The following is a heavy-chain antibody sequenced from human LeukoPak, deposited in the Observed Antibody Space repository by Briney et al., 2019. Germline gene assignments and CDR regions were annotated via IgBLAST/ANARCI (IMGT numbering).Heavy chain of an antibody. V-gene: IGHV3-66*01. Sequence: GGSLRLSCAASGFTFSSNYMIWVRQPPGMGLEWVSVFYPGGTTYYADSVKGRFSISRDNSKNIVSLQMNSLRAEDTAVYYCARDALVPDGFDLWGQGTMVTVSS. CDR3: ARDALVPDGFDL. J-gene: IGHJ3*01. CDR1: GFTFSSNY. CDR2: FYPGGTT. D-gene: IGHD6-13*01.